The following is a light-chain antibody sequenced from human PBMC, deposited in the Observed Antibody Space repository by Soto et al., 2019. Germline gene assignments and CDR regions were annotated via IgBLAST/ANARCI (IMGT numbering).Light chain of an antibody. Sequence: ESVFTQSPGTLSLSPGERATLSCRASQSLTNSFIAWYQQKPGQAPRLLIYGVSVRAIGIPDRFGGSGSGTDFTLTISRLEPEDFAVYFCQQYGGSPYTFGQGTKVDIK. J-gene: IGKJ2*01. V-gene: IGKV3-20*01. CDR2: GVS. CDR3: QQYGGSPYT. CDR1: QSLTNSF.